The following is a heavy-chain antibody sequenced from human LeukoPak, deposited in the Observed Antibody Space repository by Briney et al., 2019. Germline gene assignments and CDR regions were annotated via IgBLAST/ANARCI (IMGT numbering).Heavy chain of an antibody. J-gene: IGHJ6*03. V-gene: IGHV3-30*02. D-gene: IGHD3-10*01. CDR1: GLTFSSYG. CDR3: AKVRQTARYYYYYYMDV. CDR2: IRYDGSTQ. Sequence: PGGSLRLSCAASGLTFSSYGMHWVRQAPGKGLEWVAYIRYDGSTQYYADSVEGRFTISRDNSKNTLYLQMNSLRAEDTAVYYCAKVRQTARYYYYYYMDVWGKGTTVTVSS.